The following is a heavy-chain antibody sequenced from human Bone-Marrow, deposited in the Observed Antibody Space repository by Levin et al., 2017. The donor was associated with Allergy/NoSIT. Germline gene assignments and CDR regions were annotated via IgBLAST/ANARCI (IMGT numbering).Heavy chain of an antibody. Sequence: GGSLRLSCAASGFTVSSNFMSWVRRAPGKGLEWVSVIYTAGRTHYADSVKDRFIISRENSKNTLFIQMNSLRADDTAVYYCAKERADWGIDYWGQGTLVTVSS. V-gene: IGHV3-66*01. CDR2: IYTAGRT. CDR1: GFTVSSNF. CDR3: AKERADWGIDY. D-gene: IGHD3-16*01. J-gene: IGHJ4*02.